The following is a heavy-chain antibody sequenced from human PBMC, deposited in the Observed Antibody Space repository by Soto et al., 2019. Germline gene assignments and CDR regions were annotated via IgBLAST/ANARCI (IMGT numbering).Heavy chain of an antibody. CDR2: INPNSGGM. D-gene: IGHD6-13*01. Sequence: QLVQSGTEVKKPGASVKVSCKASGYSFTGYYIHWVRQAPRQGLGWLGWINPNSGGMNYAQRFQGWVTMTSDKSISTAAMELSILRSDDTTVYYCARSTAGPGYRMDVWGQGTTVTVSS. CDR3: ARSTAGPGYRMDV. J-gene: IGHJ6*02. V-gene: IGHV1-2*04. CDR1: GYSFTGYY.